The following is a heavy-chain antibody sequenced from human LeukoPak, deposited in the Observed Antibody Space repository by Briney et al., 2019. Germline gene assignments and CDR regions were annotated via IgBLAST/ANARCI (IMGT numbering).Heavy chain of an antibody. CDR2: IHYTGAT. CDR3: ARGNILTGYCFDF. V-gene: IGHV4-34*01. CDR1: GGSITGYY. D-gene: IGHD3-9*01. Sequence: SETLSLTCAVYGGSITGYYWSWLRQTPGRGLEWVGEIHYTGATSYNPSLKSRATISTDTSKNQFSLRLSSVTAADTAVYYCARGNILTGYCFDFWGQGALVTVSS. J-gene: IGHJ4*02.